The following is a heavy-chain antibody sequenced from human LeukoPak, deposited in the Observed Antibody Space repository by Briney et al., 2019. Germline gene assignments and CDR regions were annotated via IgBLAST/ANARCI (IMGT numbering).Heavy chain of an antibody. CDR3: ARATGIWFDP. V-gene: IGHV4-61*01. CDR1: GGSVSSGSYY. D-gene: IGHD3-10*01. J-gene: IGHJ5*02. Sequence: SETLSLTCTVSGGSVSSGSYYWSWIRQPPGKGLEWIGYIYYSGSTNYNPSLKSRVTISVDTSKNQLSLKLSSVTAADTAVYYCARATGIWFDPWGQGTLVTASS. CDR2: IYYSGST.